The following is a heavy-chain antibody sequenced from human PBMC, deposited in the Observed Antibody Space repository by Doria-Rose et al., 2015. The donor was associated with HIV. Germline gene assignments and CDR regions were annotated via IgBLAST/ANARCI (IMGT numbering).Heavy chain of an antibody. V-gene: IGHV4-34*01. Sequence: QAPGKGLEWIGEINHIGSTNYNPSLKSRVTISVDTSKNQFSLKLSSVTAADMAVYYCARSFTMVQGVTNWFDPWGQGTLVTVSS. CDR3: ARSFTMVQGVTNWFDP. J-gene: IGHJ5*02. D-gene: IGHD3-10*01. CDR2: INHIGST.